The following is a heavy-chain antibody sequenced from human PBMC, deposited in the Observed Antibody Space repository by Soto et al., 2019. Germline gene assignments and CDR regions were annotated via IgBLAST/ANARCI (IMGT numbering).Heavy chain of an antibody. J-gene: IGHJ4*02. D-gene: IGHD3-10*01. CDR3: AGSEGSGSYYTGYDFDN. CDR2: ISSSSSYI. CDR1: GFTFSSYS. Sequence: GGSLRLSCAASGFTFSSYSMNWVRQAPGKGLEWVSSISSSSSYIYYADSVKGRFTISRDNTKNSLYLQMNSLRAEDTAVYCCAGSEGSGSYYTGYDFDNWGQGTLVTVSS. V-gene: IGHV3-21*01.